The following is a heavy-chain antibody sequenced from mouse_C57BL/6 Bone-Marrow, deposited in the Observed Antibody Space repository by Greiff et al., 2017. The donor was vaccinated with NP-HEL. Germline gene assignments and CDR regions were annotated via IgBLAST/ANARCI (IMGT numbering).Heavy chain of an antibody. Sequence: VQLQQSGPELVKPGASVKISCKASGYAFSSSWMNWVKQRPGKGLEWIGRIYPGDGDTNYNGKFKGKATLTADKSSSTAYMQLSSLTSEDSAVYFCVSTRGVDYWGQGTSVTVSS. CDR3: VSTRGVDY. V-gene: IGHV1-82*01. J-gene: IGHJ4*01. CDR2: IYPGDGDT. D-gene: IGHD5-1*01. CDR1: GYAFSSSW.